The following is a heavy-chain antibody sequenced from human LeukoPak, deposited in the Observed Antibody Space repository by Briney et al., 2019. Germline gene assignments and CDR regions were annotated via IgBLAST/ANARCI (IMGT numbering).Heavy chain of an antibody. V-gene: IGHV4-59*01. CDR1: GGSISSYY. Sequence: SETLSLTCTVSGGSISSYYWSWIRQPPGKGLEWIGYIYYSGSTNYNPSLKTRVTISVDTSKNQFSLKLSSVTAADTAVYYCARGPSDGYGDNSDYWGQGTLVTVSS. CDR2: IYYSGST. CDR3: ARGPSDGYGDNSDY. J-gene: IGHJ4*02. D-gene: IGHD4-23*01.